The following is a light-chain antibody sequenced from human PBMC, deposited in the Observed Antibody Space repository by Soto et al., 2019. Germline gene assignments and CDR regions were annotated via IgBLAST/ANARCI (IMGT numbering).Light chain of an antibody. J-gene: IGKJ5*01. CDR1: RSVSKY. V-gene: IGKV3-11*01. CDR2: DAS. Sequence: EIVLTQSPATLSLSPGERATLSCRTSRSVSKYFAWYQQKPGRAPRLLIYDASSRATGIPARFIGRGSGTDFTLTISSLEPEDFAIYYCQQRSNWPITFGQGTRLEIK. CDR3: QQRSNWPIT.